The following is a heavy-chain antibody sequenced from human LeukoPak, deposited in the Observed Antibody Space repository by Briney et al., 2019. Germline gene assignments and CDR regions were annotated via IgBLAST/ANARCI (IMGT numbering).Heavy chain of an antibody. CDR2: IYPGDSDT. V-gene: IGHV5-51*01. J-gene: IGHJ4*02. CDR3: ARQGLTIFGVVIPAGFDY. Sequence: GESLKISCKGGGYSFTNYWIVWVRQMPGKGLEWMGIIYPGDSDTRYSPSFQGQVTISADKSISTAYLQWSSLKASDTAMYYCARQGLTIFGVVIPAGFDYWGQGTLVTVSS. CDR1: GYSFTNYW. D-gene: IGHD3-3*01.